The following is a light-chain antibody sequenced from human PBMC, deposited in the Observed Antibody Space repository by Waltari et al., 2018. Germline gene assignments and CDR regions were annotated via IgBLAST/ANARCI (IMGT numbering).Light chain of an antibody. CDR3: QTWDTSTHVV. V-gene: IGLV4-69*01. J-gene: IGLJ2*01. Sequence: QHERGTRNLMMVRGAGSHQRWDGIPDRFSGSSSGIERYLTISSVQFEDEADYYCQTWDTSTHVVFSGGTKLTVL. CDR2: VRGAGSH.